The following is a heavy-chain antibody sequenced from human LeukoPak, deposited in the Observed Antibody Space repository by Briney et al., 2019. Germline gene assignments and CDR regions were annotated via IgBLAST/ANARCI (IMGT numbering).Heavy chain of an antibody. CDR2: IYYSGST. D-gene: IGHD3-22*01. CDR1: GGSISSSSYY. J-gene: IGHJ4*02. Sequence: SETLSLTCTVSGGSISSSSYYWGWIRQPPGKGLEWIGSIYYSGSTYYNPSLKSRVTISGDTSKNQFSLKLSSVTAADTAVYYCANTETSSGYYSDYWGQGTLVTVSS. V-gene: IGHV4-39*07. CDR3: ANTETSSGYYSDY.